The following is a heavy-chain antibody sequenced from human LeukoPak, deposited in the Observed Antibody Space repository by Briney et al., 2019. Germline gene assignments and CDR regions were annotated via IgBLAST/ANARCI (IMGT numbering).Heavy chain of an antibody. CDR3: ARATYDSSGYYLNHFDY. CDR2: IYPGDSDT. D-gene: IGHD3-22*01. V-gene: IGHV5-51*01. CDR1: GYSFTSYW. J-gene: IGHJ4*02. Sequence: GESLKISCKGSGYSFTSYWIGWVRLMPGKGLEWMGIIYPGDSDTRYSPSFQGQVTISADKSISTAYLQWSSLKASDTAMYYCARATYDSSGYYLNHFDYWGQGTLVTVSS.